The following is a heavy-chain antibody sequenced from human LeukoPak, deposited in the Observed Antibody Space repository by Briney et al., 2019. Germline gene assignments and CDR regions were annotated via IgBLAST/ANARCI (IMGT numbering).Heavy chain of an antibody. CDR2: IYYSGST. CDR1: GGSISSYY. Sequence: ASETLSLTCTVSGGSISSYYWSWIRQPPGKGLEWIGYIYYSGSTNYNPSLKSRVTISVDTSKNQFSLKLSSVTAADTAVYYCARDSIGSGSYYYYGMDVWGQGTTVTVSS. V-gene: IGHV4-59*01. J-gene: IGHJ6*02. D-gene: IGHD3-10*01. CDR3: ARDSIGSGSYYYYGMDV.